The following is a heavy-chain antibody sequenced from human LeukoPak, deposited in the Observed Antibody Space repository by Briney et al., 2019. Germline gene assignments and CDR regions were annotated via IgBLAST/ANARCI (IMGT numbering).Heavy chain of an antibody. V-gene: IGHV4-34*01. J-gene: IGHJ4*02. CDR2: INHSGST. CDR3: VSPRGFSYGYFDY. CDR1: GGSFSGYY. Sequence: SETLSLTCGVYGGSFSGYYWSWIRQPPGKGLEWIGEINHSGSTNYSPSLKSRVTVSVDTSKNQFSLKLSSVTAADTAVYYCVSPRGFSYGYFDYWGQGTLVTVSS. D-gene: IGHD5-18*01.